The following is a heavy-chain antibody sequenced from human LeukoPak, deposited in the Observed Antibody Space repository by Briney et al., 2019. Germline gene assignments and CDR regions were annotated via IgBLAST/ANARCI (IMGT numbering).Heavy chain of an antibody. CDR1: GGSISSSSYY. J-gene: IGHJ6*03. V-gene: IGHV4-39*07. Sequence: SETLSLTCTVSGGSISSSSYYWGWIRQPPGKGLEWIGSIYYSGSTYYNPSLKSRVTISVDTSKNQFSLKLSSVTAADTAVYYCASGITIFGVVKGMDVWGKGTTVTVSS. CDR2: IYYSGST. D-gene: IGHD3-3*01. CDR3: ASGITIFGVVKGMDV.